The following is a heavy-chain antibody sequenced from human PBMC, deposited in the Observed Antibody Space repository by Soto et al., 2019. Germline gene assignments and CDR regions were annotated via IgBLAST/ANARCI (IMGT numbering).Heavy chain of an antibody. CDR1: GYTFTSYG. V-gene: IGHV1-18*01. Sequence: QVQLVQSGAEVKKPGASVKVSCKASGYTFTSYGISWVRQAPGQGLEWMGWISAYNGNTNYAQKLQGRVTMTTDTSTSTADMEVRSLRSDDTAVYYCAREGPTGPQRVYGMDVWGQGTTVTVSS. CDR2: ISAYNGNT. D-gene: IGHD3-9*01. J-gene: IGHJ6*02. CDR3: AREGPTGPQRVYGMDV.